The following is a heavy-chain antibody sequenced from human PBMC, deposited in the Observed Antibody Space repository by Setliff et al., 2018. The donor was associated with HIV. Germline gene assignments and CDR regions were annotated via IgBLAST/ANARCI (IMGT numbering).Heavy chain of an antibody. J-gene: IGHJ4*02. CDR1: GGSISSSSYY. V-gene: IGHV4-39*01. CDR2: IYYRGST. Sequence: SETLSLTCTVSGGSISSSSYYWGWIRQPPGKGLEWIGSIYYRGSTYYNPSLKSRVTISVDTSKNQFSLKLNSVTAADTAVYYCAKVGGDNSGYMGNFLDYWGQGTLVTVSS. D-gene: IGHD3-22*01. CDR3: AKVGGDNSGYMGNFLDY.